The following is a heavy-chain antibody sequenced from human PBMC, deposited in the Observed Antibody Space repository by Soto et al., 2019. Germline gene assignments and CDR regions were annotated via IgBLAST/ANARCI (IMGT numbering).Heavy chain of an antibody. V-gene: IGHV3-9*01. J-gene: IGHJ5*02. Sequence: GGSLRLSCGASGFTFDDYAMHWVRQAPGKGLEWVSGISWNSGSIGYADSVKGRFTISRDNAKNSLYLQMNSLRAEDTALYYCAKEGTPWGQGTLVTVSS. CDR2: ISWNSGSI. CDR3: AKEGTP. CDR1: GFTFDDYA.